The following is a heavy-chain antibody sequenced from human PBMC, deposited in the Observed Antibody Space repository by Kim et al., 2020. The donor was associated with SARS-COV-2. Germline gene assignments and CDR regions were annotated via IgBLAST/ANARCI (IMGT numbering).Heavy chain of an antibody. J-gene: IGHJ3*02. D-gene: IGHD3-3*01. Sequence: ASLKVSCKASGYTFTSYGISWVRQAPGQGLEWMGWISAYNGNTNYAQKLQGRGTMTTDTSTSTAYMELRSLRSDDTAVYYCARDRNDFWSGYYIAFDIWGQGTMVTVSS. CDR3: ARDRNDFWSGYYIAFDI. V-gene: IGHV1-18*01. CDR2: ISAYNGNT. CDR1: GYTFTSYG.